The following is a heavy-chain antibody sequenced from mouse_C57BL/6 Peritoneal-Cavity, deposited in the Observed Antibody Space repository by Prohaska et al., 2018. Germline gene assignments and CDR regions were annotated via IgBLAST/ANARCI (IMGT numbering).Heavy chain of an antibody. D-gene: IGHD1-1*01. CDR2: ILPGSGST. V-gene: IGHV1-9*01. CDR1: GYTFTGYW. J-gene: IGHJ2*01. CDR3: AKGTKVPEFDY. Sequence: KLSCNATGYTFTGYWLEWVKQRPGHGLEWIGEILPGSGSTNYNEKFKGKATFTADKSSRTDYMQISRLTTENSAIYYCAKGTKVPEFDYWGQGTTLTVSS.